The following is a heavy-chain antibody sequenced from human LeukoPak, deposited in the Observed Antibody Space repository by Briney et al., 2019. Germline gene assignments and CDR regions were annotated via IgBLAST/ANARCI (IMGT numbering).Heavy chain of an antibody. Sequence: GGSLRLSCAASGFTFSSYEMNWVRQAPGKGLEWVSYISSSGSTIYYADSVKGRFTTSRDNAKSSLYLQMNSLRAEDTAVYYCGRGHWGLDYWGQGALVTVSS. CDR3: GRGHWGLDY. D-gene: IGHD7-27*01. CDR1: GFTFSSYE. V-gene: IGHV3-48*03. CDR2: ISSSGSTI. J-gene: IGHJ4*02.